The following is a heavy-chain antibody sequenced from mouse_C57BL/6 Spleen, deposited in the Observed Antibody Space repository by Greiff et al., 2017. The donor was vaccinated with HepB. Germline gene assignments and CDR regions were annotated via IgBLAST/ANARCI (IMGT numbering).Heavy chain of an antibody. CDR2: IYPGDGDT. V-gene: IGHV1-80*01. CDR1: GYAFSSYW. J-gene: IGHJ2*01. CDR3: ARGDYSNYVNY. D-gene: IGHD2-5*01. Sequence: QVQLKESGAELVKPGASVKISCKASGYAFSSYWMNWVKQRPGKGLEWIGQIYPGDGDTNYNGKFKGKATLTADKSSSTAYMQLSSLTSEDSAIYFCARGDYSNYVNYWGQGTTLTVSS.